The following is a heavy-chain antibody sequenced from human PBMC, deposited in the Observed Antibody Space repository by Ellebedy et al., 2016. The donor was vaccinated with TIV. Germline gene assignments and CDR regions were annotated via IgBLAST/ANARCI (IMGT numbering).Heavy chain of an antibody. CDR1: GFTFSTYW. CDR3: ARAVGGSGSY. V-gene: IGHV3-7*01. D-gene: IGHD3-10*01. CDR2: INQDGSQK. Sequence: GGSLRLSXAASGFTFSTYWMHWVRQAPGKGLEWVANINQDGSQKYYVDSVKGRFTISRDNAKNSLYLQMNSLSADDTAVYYCARAVGGSGSYWGQGTLVTVSP. J-gene: IGHJ4*02.